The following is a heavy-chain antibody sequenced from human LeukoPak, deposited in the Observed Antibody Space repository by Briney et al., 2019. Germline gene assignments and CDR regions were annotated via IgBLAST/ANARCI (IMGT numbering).Heavy chain of an antibody. J-gene: IGHJ4*02. CDR1: GGTFTSYA. Sequence: SVKVSCKASGGTFTSYAISWVRQAPGQGLEWMGGIIPIFGTANYAQKFQGRVTITADKSTSTAYMELSSLRSEDTAVYYCARSSVYGGNEHDYWGQGTLVTVSS. V-gene: IGHV1-69*06. D-gene: IGHD4-23*01. CDR2: IIPIFGTA. CDR3: ARSSVYGGNEHDY.